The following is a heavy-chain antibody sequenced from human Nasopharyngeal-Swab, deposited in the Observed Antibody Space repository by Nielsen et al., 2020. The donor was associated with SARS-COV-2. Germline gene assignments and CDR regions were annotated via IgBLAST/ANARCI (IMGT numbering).Heavy chain of an antibody. Sequence: GESLKISCAASGFTFSSYGMHWVRQAPGKGLEWVAVIWYDGSNKYYADSVKGRFTISRDNSKNTLYLQMNSLRAEDTAVYYCARDWRLCQNGGMDVWGQGTTVTVSS. CDR1: GFTFSSYG. CDR2: IWYDGSNK. CDR3: ARDWRLCQNGGMDV. V-gene: IGHV3-33*08. J-gene: IGHJ6*02. D-gene: IGHD2-2*03.